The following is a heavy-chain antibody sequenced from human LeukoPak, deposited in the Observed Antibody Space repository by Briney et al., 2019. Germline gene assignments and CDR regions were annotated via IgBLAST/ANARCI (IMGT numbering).Heavy chain of an antibody. J-gene: IGHJ3*02. V-gene: IGHV3-21*01. CDR2: ISSSSSYI. D-gene: IGHD6-13*01. CDR3: ARDIAAAETGAFDI. CDR1: GFTFSSYA. Sequence: GGSLRLSCAASGFTFSSYAMSWVRQAPGKGLEWVSSISSSSSYIYYADSVKGRFTISRDNAKNSLYLQMNSLRAEDTAVYYCARDIAAAETGAFDIWGQGTMVTVSS.